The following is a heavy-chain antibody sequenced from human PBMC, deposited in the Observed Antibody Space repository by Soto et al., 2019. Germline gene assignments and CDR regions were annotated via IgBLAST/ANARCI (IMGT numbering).Heavy chain of an antibody. CDR3: AKVWVYDSSGWSFDY. J-gene: IGHJ4*02. CDR2: ISDDGSKK. Sequence: QVQLVESGGGVVQPGRSLRLSCAASGFTFSTSGMHWVRQAPGKGLEWVAVISDDGSKKYYADSVEGRFTISRDNSKNPLYLQMSRLRAEGAAVYYCAKVWVYDSSGWSFDYWGPGTLVTVSS. D-gene: IGHD3-22*01. V-gene: IGHV3-30*18. CDR1: GFTFSTSG.